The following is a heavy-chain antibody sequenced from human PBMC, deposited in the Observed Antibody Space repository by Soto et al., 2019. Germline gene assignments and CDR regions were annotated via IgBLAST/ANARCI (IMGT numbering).Heavy chain of an antibody. CDR2: IKEDGSET. CDR3: SMDEVGPGNY. J-gene: IGHJ4*02. D-gene: IGHD2-2*01. V-gene: IGHV3-7*04. CDR1: GFTFSNYW. Sequence: EVQLVESGGGLVQPGGSLRLSCAASGFTFSNYWLRWVRQAPGKGLEWVANIKEDGSETYYVDSVKGRFTIFRDNAKNSLYLQMNGLRDEDTAVYYCSMDEVGPGNYWGQGTLVTVSS.